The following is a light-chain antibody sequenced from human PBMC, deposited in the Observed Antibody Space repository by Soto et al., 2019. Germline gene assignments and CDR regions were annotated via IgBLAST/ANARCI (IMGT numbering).Light chain of an antibody. V-gene: IGKV3-15*01. Sequence: EIVMTQSPVTLSVSPGERATLSCRASQSVSSNLAWYQQKPGQAPRLLIYGASTRATGIPARFSGSGSGTEFTLSISSLQSEDFAVDYCQQYNNWPPITFGPGTRLEIK. CDR1: QSVSSN. J-gene: IGKJ5*01. CDR2: GAS. CDR3: QQYNNWPPIT.